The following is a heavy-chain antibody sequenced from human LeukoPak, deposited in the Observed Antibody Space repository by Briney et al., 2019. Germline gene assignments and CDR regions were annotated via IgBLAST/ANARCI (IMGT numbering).Heavy chain of an antibody. V-gene: IGHV3-21*04. CDR2: ISSSSSYI. CDR1: GFTFSSDS. D-gene: IGHD6-6*01. J-gene: IGHJ6*02. CDR3: AKDKGIAARHDV. Sequence: GGSLRLSCAASGFTFSSDSMNWVRQAPGKGLEWVSSISSSSSYIYYADSVKGRFTISRDNAKNTPYLQMNSLRAEDTAVYYCAKDKGIAARHDVWGQGTTVTVSS.